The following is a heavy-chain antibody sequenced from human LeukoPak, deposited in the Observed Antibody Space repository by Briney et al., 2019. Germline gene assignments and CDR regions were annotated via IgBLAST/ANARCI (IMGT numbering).Heavy chain of an antibody. Sequence: PGGSLRLSCAASGFTFSSYSMNWVPQAPGKGLEWVSYISSSSSTIYYADSVKGRFTISRDNAKNSLYLQMNSLRAEHTAVYYCASHNWNYEGPGDYWGQGTLVTVSS. D-gene: IGHD1-7*01. J-gene: IGHJ4*02. CDR2: ISSSSSTI. V-gene: IGHV3-48*01. CDR1: GFTFSSYS. CDR3: ASHNWNYEGPGDY.